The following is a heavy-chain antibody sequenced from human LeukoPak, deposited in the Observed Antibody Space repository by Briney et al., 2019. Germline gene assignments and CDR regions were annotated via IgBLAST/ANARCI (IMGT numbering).Heavy chain of an antibody. CDR2: IKQDGSEK. CDR3: ARDQKQQSLNY. CDR1: GFTFSSYW. V-gene: IGHV3-7*01. J-gene: IGHJ4*02. D-gene: IGHD6-13*01. Sequence: GGSLRLSCAASGFTFSSYWMSWVRQAPGKGLKWVANIKQDGSEKYYVDSVKGRFTISRDNAKNSLYLQMNSLRAEDTAVYYCARDQKQQSLNYWGQGTLVTVSS.